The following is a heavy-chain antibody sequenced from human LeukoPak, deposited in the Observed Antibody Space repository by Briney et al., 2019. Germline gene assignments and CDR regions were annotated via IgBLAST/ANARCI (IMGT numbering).Heavy chain of an antibody. CDR1: GFTFSSYG. V-gene: IGHV3-30*03. CDR2: ISYDGSNK. D-gene: IGHD1-1*01. CDR3: ARGPQLNRLKIISAFDI. Sequence: GGSLRLSCAASGFTFSSYGMHWVRQAPGKGLEWVAVISYDGSNKYYADSVKGRFTISRDNSKNTLYLQMNSLRAEDTAVYYCARGPQLNRLKIISAFDIWGQGTMVTVSS. J-gene: IGHJ3*02.